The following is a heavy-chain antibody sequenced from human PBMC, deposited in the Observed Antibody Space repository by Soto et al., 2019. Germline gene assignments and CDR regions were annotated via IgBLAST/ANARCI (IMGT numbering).Heavy chain of an antibody. Sequence: SETLSLTCTVSGGSISSGGYYWSWIRQHPGKGLEWIGYIYYSGSTYYNPSLKSRVTISVATSKNQFSLKLSSVTAADTAVYYCARDEQLVDYAFDIWGQGTMVTVSS. J-gene: IGHJ3*02. CDR1: GGSISSGGYY. CDR2: IYYSGST. V-gene: IGHV4-31*03. D-gene: IGHD6-13*01. CDR3: ARDEQLVDYAFDI.